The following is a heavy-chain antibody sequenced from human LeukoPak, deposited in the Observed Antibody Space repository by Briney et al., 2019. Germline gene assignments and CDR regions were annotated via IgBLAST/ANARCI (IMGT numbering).Heavy chain of an antibody. CDR3: ARDYLRSTVTAPWYFDL. CDR1: GFTFSSHW. V-gene: IGHV3-7*01. Sequence: GGSLRLACADSGFTFSSHWMSWVRQAPGKGLEWVANIKQDGSEKYYVDSVKGRFTISRDNAKNSLYLQMNSLRAEDTAVYYCARDYLRSTVTAPWYFDLWGRGTLVTVSS. J-gene: IGHJ2*01. CDR2: IKQDGSEK. D-gene: IGHD4-17*01.